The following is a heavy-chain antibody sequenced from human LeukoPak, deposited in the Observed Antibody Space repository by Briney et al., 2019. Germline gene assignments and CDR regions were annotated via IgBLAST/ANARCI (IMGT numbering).Heavy chain of an antibody. D-gene: IGHD3-3*01. CDR2: IIPILGIA. CDR3: ASSRSRDFWSGYYSYYFDY. Sequence: SVKVSCKASGGTFSSYTISWVRQAPGQWLEWMGRIIPILGIANYAQKFQGRVTITADKSTSTAYMELSSLRSEDTAVYYCASSRSRDFWSGYYSYYFDYWGQGTLVTVSS. J-gene: IGHJ4*02. V-gene: IGHV1-69*02. CDR1: GGTFSSYT.